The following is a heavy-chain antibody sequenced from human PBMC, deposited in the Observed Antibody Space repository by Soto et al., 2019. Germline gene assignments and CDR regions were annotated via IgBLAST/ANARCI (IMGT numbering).Heavy chain of an antibody. CDR2: ISYDGSNK. CDR1: GFTFSSYG. V-gene: IGHV3-30*18. J-gene: IGHJ3*02. D-gene: IGHD1-26*01. CDR3: AKDLSGDGELPEAFDI. Sequence: QVQLVESGGGVVQPGRSLRLSCAASGFTFSSYGMHWVRQAPGKGLEWVAVISYDGSNKNYADSVKGRLTISRENSKNTLYLQMNSLRAEDTAVYYCAKDLSGDGELPEAFDIWGQGTMVTVSS.